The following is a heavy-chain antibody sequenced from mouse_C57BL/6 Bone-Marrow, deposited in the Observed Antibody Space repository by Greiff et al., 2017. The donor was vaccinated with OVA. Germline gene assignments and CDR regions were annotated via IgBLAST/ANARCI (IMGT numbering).Heavy chain of an antibody. CDR3: ARKRLRELYFDY. Sequence: QVQLQQSGAELVKPGASVKLSCKASGYTFTSYWMHWVKQRPGQGLEWIGMIHPNSGSTNYNEKFKSKATLTVDKSSSTAYMQLSSLTSEDSAVYYCARKRLRELYFDYWGQGTTLTVSS. CDR2: IHPNSGST. D-gene: IGHD1-1*01. J-gene: IGHJ2*01. V-gene: IGHV1-64*01. CDR1: GYTFTSYW.